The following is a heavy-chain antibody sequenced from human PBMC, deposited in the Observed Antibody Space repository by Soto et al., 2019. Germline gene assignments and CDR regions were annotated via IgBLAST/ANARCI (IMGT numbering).Heavy chain of an antibody. V-gene: IGHV4-39*01. J-gene: IGHJ4*02. D-gene: IGHD3-22*01. Sequence: SETLSLTCTVSGGSISSSSYYWGWIRQPPGKGLEWIGSIYYSGSTYYNPSLKSRVTISVDTSKNQFSLKLSSVTAADTAVYYCARHLRPSYYYDSSGYFWGQGTLVTVSS. CDR2: IYYSGST. CDR3: ARHLRPSYYYDSSGYF. CDR1: GGSISSSSYY.